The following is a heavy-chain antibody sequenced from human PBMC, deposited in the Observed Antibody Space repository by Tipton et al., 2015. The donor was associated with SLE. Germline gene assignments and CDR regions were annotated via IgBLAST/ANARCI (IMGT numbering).Heavy chain of an antibody. J-gene: IGHJ3*02. CDR1: GFIFSGYW. CDR3: ARVQPNCAFDI. D-gene: IGHD1-1*01. CDR2: INSDGSST. Sequence: SLRLSCAASGFIFSGYWMHWVRQAPGKGLVWVSRINSDGSSTSYADSVKGRFTISRDNAKNTLYLQMNSLRAEDTAVYYCARVQPNCAFDIWGQGTMVTVSS. V-gene: IGHV3-74*01.